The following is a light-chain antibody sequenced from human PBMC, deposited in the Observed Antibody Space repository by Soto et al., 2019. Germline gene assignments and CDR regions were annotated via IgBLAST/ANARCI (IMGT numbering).Light chain of an antibody. J-gene: IGKJ1*01. CDR3: QKYNRTPRT. V-gene: IGKV1-27*01. CDR2: EAS. CDR1: QDISAH. Sequence: DFQMTQSPSSLSASVGDRVTITCRASQDISAHLAWYQHKPGKVPKLLIYEASTLQSGLPSRFSGSGSGTDFTLTISSLQPEDVATYYCQKYNRTPRTFGQGTKLELK.